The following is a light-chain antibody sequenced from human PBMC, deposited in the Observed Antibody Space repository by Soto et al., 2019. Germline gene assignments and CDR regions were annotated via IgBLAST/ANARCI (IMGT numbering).Light chain of an antibody. J-gene: IGKJ4*01. CDR3: QQYYSTPLT. CDR1: QSVSSS. CDR2: GAS. Sequence: EIVLTQSPGTLSLSPGERATLSCRASQSVSSSLAWYQQKPGQAPRLLIYGASSRATGIPDRFSGSGSGTDFTLTISSLQAEDVAVYYCQQYYSTPLTFGGGTKVDIK. V-gene: IGKV3-20*01.